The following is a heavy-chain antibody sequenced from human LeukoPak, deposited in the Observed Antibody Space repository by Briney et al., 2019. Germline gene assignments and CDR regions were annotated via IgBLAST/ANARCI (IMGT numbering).Heavy chain of an antibody. Sequence: GASVKVSCKASGGTFSSYAISWVRQAPGQGLEWMGGIIPIFGTANYAQKFQGRVTITAAKSTSTAYMELSSLRSEDTAVYYCARGNYDYVWGSYYHAFDIWGQGTMVTVSS. D-gene: IGHD3-16*01. CDR3: ARGNYDYVWGSYYHAFDI. J-gene: IGHJ3*02. CDR1: GGTFSSYA. V-gene: IGHV1-69*06. CDR2: IIPIFGTA.